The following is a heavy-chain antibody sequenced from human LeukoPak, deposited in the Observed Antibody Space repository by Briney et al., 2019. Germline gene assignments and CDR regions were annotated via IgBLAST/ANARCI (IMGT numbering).Heavy chain of an antibody. Sequence: TGGSLRLSCAASGFTFDDYAMHWVRQAPGKGLEWVSGISWNSGSIGYADSVKGRFTISRDNAKNSLYLQMNSLRAEDTALYYCAKVVEARGSYLPVVFDIWGQGTMVTVSS. V-gene: IGHV3-9*01. D-gene: IGHD1-26*01. CDR3: AKVVEARGSYLPVVFDI. J-gene: IGHJ3*02. CDR1: GFTFDDYA. CDR2: ISWNSGSI.